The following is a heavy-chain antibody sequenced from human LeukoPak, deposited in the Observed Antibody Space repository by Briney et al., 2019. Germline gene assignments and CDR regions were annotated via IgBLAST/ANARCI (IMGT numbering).Heavy chain of an antibody. D-gene: IGHD3-22*01. V-gene: IGHV4-34*01. Sequence: SETLSLACAVYGGSFSGDYWSWIRQPPGKGLEWIGEINHSGSTNYNPSLKSRVTISVDTSKNQFSLKLSSVTAADTAVYYCARRSITMIVVVMHAFDIWGQGTMVTVSS. J-gene: IGHJ3*02. CDR3: ARRSITMIVVVMHAFDI. CDR1: GGSFSGDY. CDR2: INHSGST.